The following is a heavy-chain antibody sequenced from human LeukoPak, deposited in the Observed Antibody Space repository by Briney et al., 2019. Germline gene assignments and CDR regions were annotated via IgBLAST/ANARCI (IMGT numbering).Heavy chain of an antibody. CDR3: ARAGRSGNPGPCDAFDI. J-gene: IGHJ3*02. Sequence: SETLSLTCTVSGGSISNYYWSWIRQPPGKGLEWIGYIYYSGTTNCNPSLKSRVTISVDTSKNQFSLKLSSVTAADTAVYYCARAGRSGNPGPCDAFDIWGQGTMVTVSS. CDR1: GGSISNYY. V-gene: IGHV4-59*01. CDR2: IYYSGTT. D-gene: IGHD2-15*01.